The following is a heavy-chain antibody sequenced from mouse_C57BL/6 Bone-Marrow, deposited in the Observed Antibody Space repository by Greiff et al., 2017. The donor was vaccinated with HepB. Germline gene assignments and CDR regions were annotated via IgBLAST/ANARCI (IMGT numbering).Heavy chain of an antibody. D-gene: IGHD2-5*01. V-gene: IGHV5-15*01. CDR2: ISNLAYSI. CDR3: ARASNYYAMDY. Sequence: EVNLVESGGGLVQPGGSLKLSCAASGFTFSDYGMAWVRQAPRKGPEWVAFISNLAYSIYYADTVTGRFTIARENAKNTLYLEMSSLRSEDTAMYYCARASNYYAMDYWGQGTSVTVSS. J-gene: IGHJ4*01. CDR1: GFTFSDYG.